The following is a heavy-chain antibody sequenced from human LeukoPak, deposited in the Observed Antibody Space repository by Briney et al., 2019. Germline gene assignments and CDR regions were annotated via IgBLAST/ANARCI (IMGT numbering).Heavy chain of an antibody. CDR2: INHSGST. J-gene: IGHJ4*02. CDR1: GGSFSGYY. CDR3: ARMREGY. V-gene: IGHV4-34*01. Sequence: PSETLSLTCAVYGGSFSGYYWSWIRQPPGKGLEWIGEINHSGSTNYNPSLKSRVTISVDKSKNQFSLKLTSVTAADTAVYFCARMREGYWGQGTLVTVSS.